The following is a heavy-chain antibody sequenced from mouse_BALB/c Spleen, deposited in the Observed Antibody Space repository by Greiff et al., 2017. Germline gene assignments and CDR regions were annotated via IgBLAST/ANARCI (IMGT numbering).Heavy chain of an antibody. CDR1: GFTFSSFG. V-gene: IGHV5-17*03. CDR2: ISSGSSTI. D-gene: IGHD1-1*01. CDR3: ARYYAPYYFDY. Sequence: DVKLVESGGGLVQPGGSRKLSCAASGFTFSSFGMHWVRQAPEKGLEWVAYISSGSSTIYYADTVKGRFTISRDNAKNTLYLQMSSLKSEDTAMYYCARYYAPYYFDYWGQGTTLTVSS. J-gene: IGHJ2*01.